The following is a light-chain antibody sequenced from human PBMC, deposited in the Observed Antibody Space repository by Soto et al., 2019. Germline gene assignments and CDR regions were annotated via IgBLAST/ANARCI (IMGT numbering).Light chain of an antibody. CDR3: QQYNSHRT. J-gene: IGKJ1*01. V-gene: IGKV3-20*01. CDR1: QVVNNRY. CDR2: AAS. Sequence: GLGQSSSTLSLFPREKATLSRRASQVVNNRYLAWYQQRPGQAPRLLIYAASSRATDIPDRISGSGSGTDFTLTISSLQPDDFATYYCQQYNSHRTFGQGTKVDIK.